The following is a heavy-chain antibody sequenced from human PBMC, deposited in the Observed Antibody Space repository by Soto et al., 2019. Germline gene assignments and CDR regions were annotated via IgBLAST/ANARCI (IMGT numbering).Heavy chain of an antibody. CDR2: ISSSDGTT. CDR3: AKDMIPYRGNAGAEYLQH. D-gene: IGHD1-1*01. Sequence: PGGSLRLSCAASGFTFSSYALNWVRQAPGKGLEWVSSISSSDGTTYYADSVKGRFTISRDNSKNTLYLQMNSLRAEDTAVYYCAKDMIPYRGNAGAEYLQHWGQGTLVTVSS. CDR1: GFTFSSYA. J-gene: IGHJ1*01. V-gene: IGHV3-23*01.